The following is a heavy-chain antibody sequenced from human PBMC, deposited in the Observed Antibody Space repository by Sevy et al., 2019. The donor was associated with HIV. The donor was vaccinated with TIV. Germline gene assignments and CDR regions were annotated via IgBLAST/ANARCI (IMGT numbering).Heavy chain of an antibody. CDR2: ISYDGSNK. CDR1: GFTFSSYA. Sequence: GGSLRLSCAASGFTFSSYAMHWVRQAPGKGLEWVAVISYDGSNKYYADSVKGRFTISRENSKKTLYLQMNSLRAEDTAVYYCARALIQLWFYGMDVWGQRTTVTVSS. CDR3: ARALIQLWFYGMDV. V-gene: IGHV3-30-3*01. D-gene: IGHD5-18*01. J-gene: IGHJ6*02.